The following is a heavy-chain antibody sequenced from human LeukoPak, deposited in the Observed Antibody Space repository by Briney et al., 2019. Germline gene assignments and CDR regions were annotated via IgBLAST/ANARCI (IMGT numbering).Heavy chain of an antibody. D-gene: IGHD5-18*01. CDR3: ARGGQGQLWPN. V-gene: IGHV1-8*01. CDR1: GYSFSSYD. CDR2: MNPNSGNT. J-gene: IGHJ4*02. Sequence: GASVKVSCKASGYSFSSYDINWVRQATGQGLEWMGWMNPNSGNTGYAQKFQGRVTMTRNTSISTAYMELGSLTSEDTAVYYCARGGQGQLWPNWGQGTLVTVSS.